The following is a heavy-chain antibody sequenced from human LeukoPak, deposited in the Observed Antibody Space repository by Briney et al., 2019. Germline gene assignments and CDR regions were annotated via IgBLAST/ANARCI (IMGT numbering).Heavy chain of an antibody. D-gene: IGHD3-10*01. V-gene: IGHV4-34*01. Sequence: SETLSLTCAVYGGSFSGYYWSWIRQPPGNGLEWIGEINHSGSTNYNPSLKSRVTISVDTSKNQFSLKLSSVTAADTAVYYCARHPFVYGSGRGFDPWGQGTLVTVSS. J-gene: IGHJ5*02. CDR3: ARHPFVYGSGRGFDP. CDR2: INHSGST. CDR1: GGSFSGYY.